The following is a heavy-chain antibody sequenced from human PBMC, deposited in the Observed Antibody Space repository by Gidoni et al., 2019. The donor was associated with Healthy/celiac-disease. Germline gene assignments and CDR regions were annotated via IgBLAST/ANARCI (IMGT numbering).Heavy chain of an antibody. CDR3: ARASASDGSGSMDV. D-gene: IGHD3-10*01. Sequence: QVQLVQSGAEVKKPGSSVKVSCNASAGTFSSYAISWVRQTPGQGLEWMGRIIPIFGTANNAQKCQGRVTITADESTSKAYMELSSLRSEDTAVYYCARASASDGSGSMDVWGQGTTVTVSS. CDR1: AGTFSSYA. V-gene: IGHV1-69*18. CDR2: IIPIFGTA. J-gene: IGHJ6*02.